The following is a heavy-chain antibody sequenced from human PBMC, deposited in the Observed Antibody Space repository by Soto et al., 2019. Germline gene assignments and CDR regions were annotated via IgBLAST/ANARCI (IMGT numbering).Heavy chain of an antibody. D-gene: IGHD6-13*01. V-gene: IGHV1-24*01. CDR1: GHTVTGLS. Sequence: GASVKASCKASGHTVTGLSIHWVRQAPGQGLEWMGGFDPDFGETIYAQRFQGRVTITEDKSTDTASMELSSLRSEDTAVYYCARDTGIAAAGTGTRFYYVMDVWGQGTTVPVAS. CDR3: ARDTGIAAAGTGTRFYYVMDV. J-gene: IGHJ6*02. CDR2: FDPDFGET.